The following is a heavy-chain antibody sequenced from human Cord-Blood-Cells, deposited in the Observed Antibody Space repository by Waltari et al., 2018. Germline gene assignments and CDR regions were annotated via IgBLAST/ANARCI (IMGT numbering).Heavy chain of an antibody. CDR2: MNPNGGNT. V-gene: IGHV1-8*02. CDR3: ARGYGWSGYDRCFDY. J-gene: IGHJ4*02. CDR1: GYTFTSYD. D-gene: IGHD5-12*01. Sequence: QVQLVQSGAEVKKPGASVKVSCKASGYTFTSYDIHWVPQAPGQGLEWMGWMNPNGGNTGYAQKFQGRVTMTRNTSISTAYMELSSLRSEDTAVYYCARGYGWSGYDRCFDYWGQGTLVTVSS.